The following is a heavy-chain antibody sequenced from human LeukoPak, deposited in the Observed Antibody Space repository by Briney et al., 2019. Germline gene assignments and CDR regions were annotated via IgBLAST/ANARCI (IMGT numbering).Heavy chain of an antibody. CDR3: AATGPHIAVAWDWFDP. V-gene: IGHV4-59*08. D-gene: IGHD6-19*01. Sequence: SETLSLTCTVSGGSISSYYWSWIRQPPGKGLEWIGFIYYSGSTNYNPSLKSRVTISVDTSKNQFSLKLSSVTAADTAVYYCAATGPHIAVAWDWFDPWGQGTLVTVSS. CDR2: IYYSGST. J-gene: IGHJ5*02. CDR1: GGSISSYY.